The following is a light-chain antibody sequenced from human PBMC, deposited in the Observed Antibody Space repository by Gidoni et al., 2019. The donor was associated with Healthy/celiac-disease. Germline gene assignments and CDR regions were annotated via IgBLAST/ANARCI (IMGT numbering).Light chain of an antibody. CDR2: WAS. J-gene: IGKJ1*01. Sequence: DIVMTQSTDSLAVSLGERATINCKSSQSVWYSSNSKTYLAWYQQKPGQPPQLLIFWASTRESGVPYPFCGSGSSRDFSLTISSLLHADVSVSYCHQYYSTPPTFGRGTKVEIK. CDR3: HQYYSTPPT. V-gene: IGKV4-1*01. CDR1: QSVWYSSNSKTY.